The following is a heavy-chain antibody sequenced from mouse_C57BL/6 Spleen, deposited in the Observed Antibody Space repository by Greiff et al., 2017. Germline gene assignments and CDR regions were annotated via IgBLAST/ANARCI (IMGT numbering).Heavy chain of an antibody. CDR3: AREDRSWFAY. CDR2: ISYDGSN. Sequence: DVQLQESGPGLVKPSQSLSLTCSVTGYSITSGYYWNWIRQFPGNKLEWMGYISYDGSNNYNPSLKNRISITRDTSKNQFFLKLNSVTTEDTATYYCAREDRSWFAYWGQGTLVTVSA. J-gene: IGHJ3*01. V-gene: IGHV3-6*01. CDR1: GYSITSGYY.